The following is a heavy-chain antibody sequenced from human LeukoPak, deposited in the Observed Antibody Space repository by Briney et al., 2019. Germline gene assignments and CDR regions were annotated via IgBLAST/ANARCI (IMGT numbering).Heavy chain of an antibody. CDR2: ISGSGAST. CDR3: AKNPFLEVAARPDY. V-gene: IGHV3-23*01. Sequence: GGSLRLSCLTSGFTLSTNAMSWVRQAPGKGLEWISGISGSGASTYYADSVKGRFTISRDDSRNTLYLQMNSLRGDDTAVYYCAKNPFLEVAARPDYWGQGTLVTVPS. J-gene: IGHJ4*02. CDR1: GFTLSTNA. D-gene: IGHD6-6*01.